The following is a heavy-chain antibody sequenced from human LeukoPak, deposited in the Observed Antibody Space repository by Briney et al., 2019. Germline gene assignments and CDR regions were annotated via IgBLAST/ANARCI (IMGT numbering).Heavy chain of an antibody. CDR3: ARGLGFLEWFRFDP. J-gene: IGHJ5*02. CDR2: MNPNSGNT. D-gene: IGHD3-3*02. Sequence: ASVKVSCKASGYTFTSYDINWVRQAPGQGLEWMGWMNPNSGNTGYAQKFQGRVTMTRNTSISTAYMELSSLRSEDTAVYYCARGLGFLEWFRFDPWGQGTLVTVSS. V-gene: IGHV1-8*01. CDR1: GYTFTSYD.